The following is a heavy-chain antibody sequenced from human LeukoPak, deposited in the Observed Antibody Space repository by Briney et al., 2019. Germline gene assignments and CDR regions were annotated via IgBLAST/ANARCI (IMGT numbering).Heavy chain of an antibody. Sequence: SETLSLTCAVYGGSFSGYYWSWIRQPPGKGLEWIGEINHSGSTNYNPSLKSRVTISVDTSKNQFSLKLSSVTAADTAEYYCARGMGFWSGYVVYWGQGTLVTVSS. CDR3: ARGMGFWSGYVVY. D-gene: IGHD3-3*01. J-gene: IGHJ4*02. V-gene: IGHV4-34*01. CDR2: INHSGST. CDR1: GGSFSGYY.